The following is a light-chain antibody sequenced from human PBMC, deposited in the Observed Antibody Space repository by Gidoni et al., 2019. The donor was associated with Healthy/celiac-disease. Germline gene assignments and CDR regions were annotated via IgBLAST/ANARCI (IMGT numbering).Light chain of an antibody. J-gene: IGKJ1*01. CDR2: DAS. V-gene: IGKV1-5*01. CDR3: QQSET. CDR1: QSISSW. Sequence: DIQMTQSPSTLSASVGDRVTITCRASQSISSWLAWYQQQPGKAPKLLIYDASSLESGVPSRFSGSGSGTEFTLTISSLQPDDFATYYCQQSETFGQGTKVEIK.